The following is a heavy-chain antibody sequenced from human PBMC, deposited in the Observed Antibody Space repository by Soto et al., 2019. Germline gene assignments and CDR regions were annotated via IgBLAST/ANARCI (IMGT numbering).Heavy chain of an antibody. Sequence: LRLSCAASGFTFSSYGMHWVRQAPGKGLEWVAVIWYDGSNKYYADSVKGRFTISRDNSKNTLYLQMNSLRAEDTAVYYCARDVAAAGFFDYWGQGTLVTVSS. CDR1: GFTFSSYG. J-gene: IGHJ4*02. CDR3: ARDVAAAGFFDY. CDR2: IWYDGSNK. V-gene: IGHV3-33*01. D-gene: IGHD6-13*01.